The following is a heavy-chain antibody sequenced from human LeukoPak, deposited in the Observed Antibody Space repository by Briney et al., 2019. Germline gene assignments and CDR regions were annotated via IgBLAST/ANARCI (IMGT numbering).Heavy chain of an antibody. Sequence: GGSLRLSCVTSGFRFSSYWMTWVRQAPGKGLEWVGRTRNKANSYTTEYAASVKGRFTISRDDSKNSLYLQMNSLKTEDTAVYYCARAVTMVRGGLYYYYYMDVWGKGTTVTISS. CDR2: TRNKANSYTT. J-gene: IGHJ6*03. V-gene: IGHV3-72*01. CDR1: GFRFSSYW. CDR3: ARAVTMVRGGLYYYYYMDV. D-gene: IGHD3-10*01.